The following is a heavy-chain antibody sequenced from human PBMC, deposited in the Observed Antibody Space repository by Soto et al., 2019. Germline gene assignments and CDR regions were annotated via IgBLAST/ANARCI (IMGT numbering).Heavy chain of an antibody. CDR1: GGSISSYY. V-gene: IGHV4-59*01. J-gene: IGHJ5*02. CDR3: ARLPWADYGGIFDP. CDR2: IYYSGST. Sequence: SETLSLTCTVSGGSISSYYWSWIRQPPGKGLEWIGYIYYSGSTNYNPSLKSRVTISVDTSKNQFSLKLSSVTAADTALYYCARLPWADYGGIFDPWGQGTLVTSPQ. D-gene: IGHD4-17*01.